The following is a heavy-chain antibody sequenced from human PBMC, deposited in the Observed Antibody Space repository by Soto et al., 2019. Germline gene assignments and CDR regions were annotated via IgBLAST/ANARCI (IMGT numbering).Heavy chain of an antibody. D-gene: IGHD1-26*01. J-gene: IGHJ2*01. CDR3: AAGIVGATTGWYFDL. CDR2: IVVGSGNT. CDR1: GFTFTSSA. Sequence: QMQLVQSGPEVKKPGTSVKVSCKASGFTFTSSAMQWVRQARGQRLEWIGWIVVGSGNTNYAQKFQERVTITRDMSTSTASMELSSLRSEDTAVYYCAAGIVGATTGWYFDLWGRGTLVTVSS. V-gene: IGHV1-58*02.